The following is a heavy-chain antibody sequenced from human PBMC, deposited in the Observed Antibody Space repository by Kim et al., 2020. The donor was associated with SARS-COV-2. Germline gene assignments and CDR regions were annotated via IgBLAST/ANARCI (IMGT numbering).Heavy chain of an antibody. J-gene: IGHJ5*02. CDR1: GGSISSSSYY. CDR2: IYYSGST. V-gene: IGHV4-39*01. D-gene: IGHD3-3*01. CDR3: ARQSAYDFWSGLEVFDP. Sequence: SETLSLTCTVSGGSISSSSYYWGWIRQPPGKGLEWIGSIYYSGSTYYNPSLKSRVTISVDTSKNQFSLKLSSVTAADTAVYYCARQSAYDFWSGLEVFDPWGQGTLVTVSS.